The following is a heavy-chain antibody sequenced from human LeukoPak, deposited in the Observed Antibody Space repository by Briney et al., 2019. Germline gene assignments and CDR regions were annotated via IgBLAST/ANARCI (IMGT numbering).Heavy chain of an antibody. V-gene: IGHV4-39*07. Sequence: SETPSFTCNVSGDSISSSTYYWGWIRQPPGKGQEWIGSISHSGSTYYNSSLKSRVTISLDTSKNQFSLKLNSVTAADTAVYYCARDSWLLHIDFWGQGILVTVSS. D-gene: IGHD5-12*01. CDR3: ARDSWLLHIDF. CDR1: GDSISSSTYY. J-gene: IGHJ4*02. CDR2: ISHSGST.